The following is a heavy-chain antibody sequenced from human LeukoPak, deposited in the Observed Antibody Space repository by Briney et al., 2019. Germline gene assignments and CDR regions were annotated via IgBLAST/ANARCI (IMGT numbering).Heavy chain of an antibody. CDR1: GGSFSGYY. D-gene: IGHD2-2*01. J-gene: IGHJ2*01. Sequence: PSETLSLTCAVYGGSFSGYYWSWIRQPPGKGLEWIGEINHSGSTNYNPSLKSRVTISVDTSKNQFSLKLSSVTAADTAVYYCARGLVVPAAPVGWYFDLWGRGTLVTVPS. CDR3: ARGLVVPAAPVGWYFDL. CDR2: INHSGST. V-gene: IGHV4-34*01.